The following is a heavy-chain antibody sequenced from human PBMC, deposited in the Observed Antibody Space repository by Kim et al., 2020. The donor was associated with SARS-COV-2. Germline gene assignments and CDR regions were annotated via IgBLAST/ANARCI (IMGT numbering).Heavy chain of an antibody. J-gene: IGHJ4*02. CDR2: ISSSSSYT. V-gene: IGHV3-11*05. Sequence: GGSLRLSCAASGFTFSDYYMSWIRQAPGKGLEWVSYISSSSSYTNYADSVKGRFTISRDNAKNSLYLQMNSLRAEDTAVYYCARGPYSSSWYYFDYWGQGTLVTVSS. D-gene: IGHD6-13*01. CDR1: GFTFSDYY. CDR3: ARGPYSSSWYYFDY.